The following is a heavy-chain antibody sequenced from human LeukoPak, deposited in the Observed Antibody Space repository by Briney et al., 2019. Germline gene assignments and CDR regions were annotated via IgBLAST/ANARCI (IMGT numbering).Heavy chain of an antibody. D-gene: IGHD3-22*01. CDR1: GFTVDNYY. CDR2: IYREDGSA. V-gene: IGHV3-53*01. J-gene: IGHJ3*01. Sequence: GGSLRLSCAASGFTVDNYYMTWVRQAPGKGLEGVSVIYREDGSAYYADFVKGRFTTSTDISKNSLYIQMNSLRAEDTAVYYCARDLGDSAYSGALDLWGQGTRVIVST. CDR3: ARDLGDSAYSGALDL.